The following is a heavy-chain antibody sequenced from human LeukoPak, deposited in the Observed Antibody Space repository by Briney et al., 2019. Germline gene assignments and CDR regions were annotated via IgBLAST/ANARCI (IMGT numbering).Heavy chain of an antibody. J-gene: IGHJ6*02. CDR1: GFTFSNYA. D-gene: IGHD1-26*01. V-gene: IGHV3-23*01. CDR3: ARERSFNYGPHYGRDV. Sequence: RTAGSLRLSWAASGFTFSNYAMSWVRQAPGKGLEWVSGISGSGTYTYYADSLKDRFTISRDNSKSTLCLQMNSLRAENTALYYCARERSFNYGPHYGRDVWGQGTTVTVS. CDR2: ISGSGTYT.